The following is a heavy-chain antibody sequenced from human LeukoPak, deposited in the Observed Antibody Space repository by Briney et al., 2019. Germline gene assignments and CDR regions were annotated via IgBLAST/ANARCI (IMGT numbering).Heavy chain of an antibody. Sequence: GASVKVSCKVSGYTLTELSMHWVRQAPGKGLEGTGGFDPEDGETIYAQKFQGRVTRTEDTSTDTAYMELSSLRSEDTAVYYCATEGSRYCSGGSCYPWGQGTLVTVSS. V-gene: IGHV1-24*01. D-gene: IGHD2-15*01. CDR2: FDPEDGET. CDR3: ATEGSRYCSGGSCYP. J-gene: IGHJ5*02. CDR1: GYTLTELS.